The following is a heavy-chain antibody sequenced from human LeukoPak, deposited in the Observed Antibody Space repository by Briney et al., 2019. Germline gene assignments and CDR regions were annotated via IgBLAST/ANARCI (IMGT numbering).Heavy chain of an antibody. V-gene: IGHV4-34*01. CDR1: GGSFSGYY. Sequence: KSSETLSLTCAVYGGSFSGYYWSWIRQPPGKGLEWIGEINHSGSTNYNPSLKSRVTISVDTSKNQFSLKLSSVTTADTAVYYCARGRGSSGWYGAGYYYGMDVWGQGTTVTVSS. D-gene: IGHD6-19*01. J-gene: IGHJ6*02. CDR3: ARGRGSSGWYGAGYYYGMDV. CDR2: INHSGST.